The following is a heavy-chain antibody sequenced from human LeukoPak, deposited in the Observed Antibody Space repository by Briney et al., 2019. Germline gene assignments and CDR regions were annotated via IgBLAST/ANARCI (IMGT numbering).Heavy chain of an antibody. J-gene: IGHJ6*02. V-gene: IGHV4-39*01. CDR3: ARHMFQGYDFWSGYAVYYYGMDV. Sequence: SETLSLTCTVSGGSISSSSYHWGWIRQPPGRGPEWIVSIYYSGSTYYNPSLKSRVTISVDTSKNQFSLKLSSVTAADTAVYYCARHMFQGYDFWSGYAVYYYGMDVWGQGTTVTVSS. D-gene: IGHD3-3*01. CDR1: GGSISSSSYH. CDR2: IYYSGST.